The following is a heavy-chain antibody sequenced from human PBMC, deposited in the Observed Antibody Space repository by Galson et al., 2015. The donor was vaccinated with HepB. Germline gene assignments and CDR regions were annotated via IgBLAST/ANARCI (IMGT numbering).Heavy chain of an antibody. V-gene: IGHV3-66*01. CDR1: GFTVSSNY. J-gene: IGHJ6*02. D-gene: IGHD6-19*01. CDR3: ARAILSLRIAVAGPVYGMDV. CDR2: IYSGGST. Sequence: SLRLSCAASGFTVSSNYMSWVRQAPGKGLEWVSVIYSGGSTYYADSVKGRFTISRDNSKNTLYLQMISLRAEDTAVYYCARAILSLRIAVAGPVYGMDVWGQGTTVTVSS.